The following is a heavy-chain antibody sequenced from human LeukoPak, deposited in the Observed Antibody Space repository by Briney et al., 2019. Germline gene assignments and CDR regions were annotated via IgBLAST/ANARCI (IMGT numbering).Heavy chain of an antibody. V-gene: IGHV1-2*02. D-gene: IGHD4-11*01. CDR3: ARETATVTTAFDI. CDR1: GYIFTGYY. J-gene: IGHJ3*02. Sequence: ASVKVSCKASGYIFTGYYIHWVRQAPGQGLVWMGWINPNSGGTNYAQKFQGRVTMTRATSISTAYMELTRLTSDDTAVYYCARETATVTTAFDIWGQGTMVTVSS. CDR2: INPNSGGT.